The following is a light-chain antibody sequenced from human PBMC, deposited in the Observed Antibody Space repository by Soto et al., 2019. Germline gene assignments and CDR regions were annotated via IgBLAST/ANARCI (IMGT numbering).Light chain of an antibody. Sequence: EIVMTQSPATLSVSPGERATLSCRASQSVSSNVAWYQQIPGQTPRLLIYGASTRATGIPVRFSGSGSGTEFTLTISSLQSEDFAVYYCHQYDDGPYTFG. V-gene: IGKV3-15*01. J-gene: IGKJ2*01. CDR3: HQYDDGPYT. CDR2: GAS. CDR1: QSVSSN.